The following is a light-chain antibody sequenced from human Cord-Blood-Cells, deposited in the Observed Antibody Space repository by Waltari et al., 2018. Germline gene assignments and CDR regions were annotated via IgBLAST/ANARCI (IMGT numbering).Light chain of an antibody. Sequence: EIVLTQSPGTLSLSPGERATPSCRASQSVSSSYLAWYQQKPGQAPRLLIYGASSGATGIPDRFSGSGSGTDFTLTISRLEPEDCAVYYCQQYGSSPRTFGQGTKVEIK. CDR3: QQYGSSPRT. CDR2: GAS. J-gene: IGKJ1*01. V-gene: IGKV3-20*01. CDR1: QSVSSSY.